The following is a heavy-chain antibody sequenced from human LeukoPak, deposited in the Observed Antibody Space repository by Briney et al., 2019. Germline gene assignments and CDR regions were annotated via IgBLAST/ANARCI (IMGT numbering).Heavy chain of an antibody. V-gene: IGHV4-4*07. D-gene: IGHD6-13*01. CDR3: ASRYSNNWAWDY. Sequence: SETLSLTCTVSGGSISSYYWSWIRQPAGKGLEWIGRIYTSGITNYNPALTGRVTMSVDTSKNQFSLKLRSVTAADTAVYYCASRYSNNWAWDYWGQGTLVTVSS. CDR1: GGSISSYY. J-gene: IGHJ4*02. CDR2: IYTSGIT.